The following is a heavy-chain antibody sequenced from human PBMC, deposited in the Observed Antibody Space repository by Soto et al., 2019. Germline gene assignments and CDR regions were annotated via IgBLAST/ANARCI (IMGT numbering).Heavy chain of an antibody. D-gene: IGHD2-2*01. CDR3: ARENAPPYFDY. J-gene: IGHJ4*02. CDR2: IWYGGKKT. Sequence: HVHLVESGGGVVQPGRSLRLSCAASGFSFNDFGVHWVRQAPGKGLEWVAVIWYGGKKTNYVDSVKGRFIISRDISKNMVYLQMNSLRDEDTAVYYCARENAPPYFDYWGQGTRVTVSS. V-gene: IGHV3-33*01. CDR1: GFSFNDFG.